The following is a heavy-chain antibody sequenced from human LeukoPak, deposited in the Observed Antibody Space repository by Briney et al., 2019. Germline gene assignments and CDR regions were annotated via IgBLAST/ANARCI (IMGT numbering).Heavy chain of an antibody. CDR1: GFTFSSYS. Sequence: GGSLRLSCAASGFTFSSYSMNWVRQAPGKGLEWVSSISSSSYIYYADSVKGRFTISRDNAKNSLYLQMNSLRAEDTAVYYCAKCRDGYNLDAFDIWGQGTMVTVSS. CDR2: ISSSSYI. CDR3: AKCRDGYNLDAFDI. J-gene: IGHJ3*02. D-gene: IGHD5-24*01. V-gene: IGHV3-21*01.